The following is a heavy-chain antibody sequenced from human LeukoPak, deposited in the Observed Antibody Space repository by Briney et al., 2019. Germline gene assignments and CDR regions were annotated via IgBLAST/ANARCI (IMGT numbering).Heavy chain of an antibody. Sequence: GESLKISCKGSGYSFTTYWIGWVRQAPGKGLEWVSSISSSSSYIYYADSVKGRFTISRDNAKNSLYLQMNSLRAEDTAVYYCAREGVYYYGSGSYPGSFDYWGQGTLVTVSS. CDR2: ISSSSSYI. CDR3: AREGVYYYGSGSYPGSFDY. CDR1: GYSFTTYW. J-gene: IGHJ4*02. D-gene: IGHD3-10*01. V-gene: IGHV3-21*01.